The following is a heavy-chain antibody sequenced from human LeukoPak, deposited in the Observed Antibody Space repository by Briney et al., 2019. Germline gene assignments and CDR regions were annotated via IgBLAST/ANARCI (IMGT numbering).Heavy chain of an antibody. Sequence: GGSLRLSCAASGLTFDSHSMNWVRQSPGKGLEWVSYISASSSTIYYADSVKGRFTVSRDNAKDSLYLQMNSLRADDTGVYYCALGPLRPPDSWGQGTLVAVSS. CDR3: ALGPLRPPDS. CDR1: GLTFDSHS. D-gene: IGHD3-16*01. V-gene: IGHV3-48*04. CDR2: ISASSSTI. J-gene: IGHJ4*02.